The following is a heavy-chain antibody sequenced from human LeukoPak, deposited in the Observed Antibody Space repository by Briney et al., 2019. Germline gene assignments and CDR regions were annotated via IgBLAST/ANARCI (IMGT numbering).Heavy chain of an antibody. CDR3: ARHGYCSGGSCYWDY. CDR1: GGSISPYY. D-gene: IGHD2-15*01. Sequence: PSETLSLTCIVSGGSISPYYWGWIRQPPGSGLEWIAYIYYSGSTSYNPSLKSRVAISVDTSNNEVSLKLSSVTAADTAVYYCARHGYCSGGSCYWDYWGQGTLVTVSS. CDR2: IYYSGST. V-gene: IGHV4-59*08. J-gene: IGHJ4*02.